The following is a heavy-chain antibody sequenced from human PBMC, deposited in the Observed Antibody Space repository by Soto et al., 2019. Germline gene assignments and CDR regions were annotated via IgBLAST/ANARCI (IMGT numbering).Heavy chain of an antibody. J-gene: IGHJ4*02. D-gene: IGHD2-8*02. Sequence: PSETLSLTCTVSGGSISSSSYYWGWIRQPPGKGLEWIGNIYYSGSTYYNPPLKSRVTISVDTSKNQFSLKLSSVTAADTAVYYCARDKITGLFDYWGQGTLVTVSS. CDR2: IYYSGST. V-gene: IGHV4-39*02. CDR3: ARDKITGLFDY. CDR1: GGSISSSSYY.